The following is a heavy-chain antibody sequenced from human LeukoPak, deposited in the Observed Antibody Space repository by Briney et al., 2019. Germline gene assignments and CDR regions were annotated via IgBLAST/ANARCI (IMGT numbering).Heavy chain of an antibody. CDR1: GFTFSTYA. V-gene: IGHV3-23*01. CDR3: AKVTISYNSGWYFDY. Sequence: GGSLRLSCAASGFTFSTYAMTWVRRVPGKGLEWVSAISSSGGNTYYADSVKGRFTISRDSSKNTLYLQMNSLRAEDTAVYFCAKVTISYNSGWYFDYWGQGTLVTVSS. D-gene: IGHD6-19*01. CDR2: ISSSGGNT. J-gene: IGHJ4*02.